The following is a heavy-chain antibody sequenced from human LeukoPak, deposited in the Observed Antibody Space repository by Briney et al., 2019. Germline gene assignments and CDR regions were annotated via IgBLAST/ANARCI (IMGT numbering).Heavy chain of an antibody. CDR3: ARDSDYDSSGYFDY. CDR1: GFTFSSYE. J-gene: IGHJ4*02. Sequence: GGSLRLSCAASGFTFSSYEMNWVRQAPGKRLEWVCYISSSGSTIYYADSVKGRFTISRDNAKNSLYLQMNSLRAEDTAVYYCARDSDYDSSGYFDYWGQGTLVTVSS. V-gene: IGHV3-48*03. CDR2: ISSSGSTI. D-gene: IGHD3-22*01.